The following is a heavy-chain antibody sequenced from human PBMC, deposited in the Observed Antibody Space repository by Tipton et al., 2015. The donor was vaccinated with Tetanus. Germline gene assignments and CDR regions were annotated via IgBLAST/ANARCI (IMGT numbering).Heavy chain of an antibody. V-gene: IGHV3-30*04. CDR2: MSFRGSDT. J-gene: IGHJ5*01. CDR3: ARGLPWAARPYYFDS. Sequence: SLRLSCAASGFPFSNYAMTWVRQAPGKGLDWVAHMSFRGSDTSYADAVKGRFTISRDDSKNTLYLQMNSLRPEDSAFYYCARGLPWAARPYYFDSWGQGTLVTVSS. CDR1: GFPFSNYA. D-gene: IGHD6-6*01.